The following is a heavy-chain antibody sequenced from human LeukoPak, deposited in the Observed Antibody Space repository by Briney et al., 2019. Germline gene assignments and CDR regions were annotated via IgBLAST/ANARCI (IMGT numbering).Heavy chain of an antibody. Sequence: GGSLRLSCVVSGFTFTSHGMNWIRQAPGKGLEWVAFIQHDGSNKYYADSVKGRFTISRDNSENTLYLQMNSLRAEDTAVYYCAKPVLSTSYYFDYWGQGTLVTVSS. D-gene: IGHD6-6*01. CDR3: AKPVLSTSYYFDY. CDR2: IQHDGSNK. V-gene: IGHV3-30*02. J-gene: IGHJ4*02. CDR1: GFTFTSHG.